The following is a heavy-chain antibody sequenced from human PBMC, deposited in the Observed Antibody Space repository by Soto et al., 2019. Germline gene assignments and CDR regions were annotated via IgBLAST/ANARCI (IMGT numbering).Heavy chain of an antibody. D-gene: IGHD2-15*01. CDR3: AKIVGGGSHHDAFDI. CDR2: TGGGGVST. V-gene: IGHV3-23*01. Sequence: EVQLLESGGGLVEPGGSLRLSCAASGFTFRSYAMTWVRQAPGKGLKWVSYTGGGGVSTYYADSVKGRFTSSRDDSKNTLYLQMNSLRAEDTALYYCAKIVGGGSHHDAFDIWGQGTMVTVSS. CDR1: GFTFRSYA. J-gene: IGHJ3*02.